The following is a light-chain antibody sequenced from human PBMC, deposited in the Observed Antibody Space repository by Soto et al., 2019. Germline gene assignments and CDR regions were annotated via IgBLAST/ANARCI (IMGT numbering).Light chain of an antibody. CDR2: GAS. CDR3: QHYSSQT. CDR1: QSVSSNY. J-gene: IGKJ1*01. V-gene: IGKV3-20*01. Sequence: EVVLTQSPGTLSLSPGESATLSFRASQSVSSNYLSWYQQRPGQAPRLLIYGASSRATGIPDRFSGSGSGTDFTLTISRLEPEDSAVYFCQHYSSQTFGQGTKVDIK.